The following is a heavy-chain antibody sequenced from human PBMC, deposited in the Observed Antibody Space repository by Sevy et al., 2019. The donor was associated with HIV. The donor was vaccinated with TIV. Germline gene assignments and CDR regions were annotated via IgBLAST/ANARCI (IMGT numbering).Heavy chain of an antibody. V-gene: IGHV3-7*01. Sequence: GGSLRLSCAASGFTFSSYWMSWVRQAPGKGLELVATMKQDGSEKYYVDSVKGRFTISRDNARNSLYLQINSLRAEDTGLYYCVREGLGGYSYSLDCWGQGTLVTVSS. D-gene: IGHD5-18*01. CDR2: MKQDGSEK. J-gene: IGHJ4*02. CDR1: GFTFSSYW. CDR3: VREGLGGYSYSLDC.